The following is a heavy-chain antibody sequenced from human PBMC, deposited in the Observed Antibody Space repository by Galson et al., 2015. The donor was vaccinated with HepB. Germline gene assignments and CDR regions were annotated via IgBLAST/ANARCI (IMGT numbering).Heavy chain of an antibody. CDR3: ARTGTYSTSVSDDSDYLDV. Sequence: SLRLSCAASGFTFSYYGMHWVRQAPGKGLEWVSMIWYDGSKKYYAESVRGRFTISRDSPENTLYLQMDSLTAEDTAVYYCARTGTYSTSVSDDSDYLDVWGSGTTVTVSS. CDR1: GFTFSYYG. CDR2: IWYDGSKK. V-gene: IGHV3-33*01. D-gene: IGHD3-10*01. J-gene: IGHJ6*03.